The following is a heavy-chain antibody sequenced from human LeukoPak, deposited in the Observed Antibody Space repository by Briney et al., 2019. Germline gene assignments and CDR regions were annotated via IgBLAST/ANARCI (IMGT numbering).Heavy chain of an antibody. V-gene: IGHV1-18*01. CDR3: ARAPPAGYYYDSSGYYTFDY. J-gene: IGHJ4*02. CDR2: ISAYNGNT. D-gene: IGHD3-22*01. Sequence: ASVKVSCKASGYTFTSYGISWVRQAPGQGLEWMGWISAYNGNTNYAQKLQGRVTMTTDTSTSTAYMELRSLRSDDTAVYYCARAPPAGYYYDSSGYYTFDYWGQGTLVTVSS. CDR1: GYTFTSYG.